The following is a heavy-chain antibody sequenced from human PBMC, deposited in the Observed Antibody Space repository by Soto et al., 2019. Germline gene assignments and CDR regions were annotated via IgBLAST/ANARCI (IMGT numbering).Heavy chain of an antibody. Sequence: AGGSLRLSCAASGFTFSSTAMHWVRQAPGKGLEWVSLISYHGRNIFYAKSVKGRFTISRDNSKNTLYLHMNSLRTEDTAVYFCATDGSSRYYFDYWGQGTLVTVSS. CDR3: ATDGSSRYYFDY. J-gene: IGHJ4*02. V-gene: IGHV3-30*04. CDR2: ISYHGRNI. CDR1: GFTFSSTA.